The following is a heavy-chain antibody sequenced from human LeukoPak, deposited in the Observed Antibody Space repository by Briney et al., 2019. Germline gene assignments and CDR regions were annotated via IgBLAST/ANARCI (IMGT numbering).Heavy chain of an antibody. CDR3: VRVRTYYYGSGSYQGYYYGMDV. Sequence: SETLSLTCTVSGGSISSYYWSWIRQPPGKGLEWIGYIYYSGSTNYNPSLKSRVTISVDTSKNQFSLKLSSVTAADTAVYYCVRVRTYYYGSGSYQGYYYGMDVWGQGTTVTVSS. CDR1: GGSISSYY. V-gene: IGHV4-59*01. J-gene: IGHJ6*02. D-gene: IGHD3-10*01. CDR2: IYYSGST.